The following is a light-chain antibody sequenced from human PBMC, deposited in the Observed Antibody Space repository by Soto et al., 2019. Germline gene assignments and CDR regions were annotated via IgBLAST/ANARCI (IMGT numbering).Light chain of an antibody. Sequence: QSVLTQPASVSGYPGQSSTISCTGTGGDVGSYNLVSWYQQHPGKAPKLMIYEGSKRPSGVSNRFSGSKSGNTASHTSSGLQAEDEADYYWASYAGGSTRGFGGGTKLSVL. CDR1: GGDVGSYNL. V-gene: IGLV2-23*01. CDR2: EGS. CDR3: ASYAGGSTRG. J-gene: IGLJ3*02.